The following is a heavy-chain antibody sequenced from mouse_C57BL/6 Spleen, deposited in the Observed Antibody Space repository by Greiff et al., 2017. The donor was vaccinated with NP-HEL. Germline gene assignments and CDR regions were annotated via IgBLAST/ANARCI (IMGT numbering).Heavy chain of an antibody. CDR1: GYTFTSYW. V-gene: IGHV1-69*01. Sequence: QVQLQQPGAELVMPGASVKLSCKASGYTFTSYWMHWVKQRPGQGLEWIGEIDPSDSSTNYTPKFKGKSTVTVDKSSSTAYMQLSSLTAEDSAVYYCARSWGLRREFADWGQGTLVTVS. CDR2: IDPSDSST. CDR3: ARSWGLRREFAD. J-gene: IGHJ3*01. D-gene: IGHD2-4*01.